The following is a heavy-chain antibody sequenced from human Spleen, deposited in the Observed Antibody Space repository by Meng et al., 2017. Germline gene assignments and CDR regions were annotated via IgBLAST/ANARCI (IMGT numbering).Heavy chain of an antibody. D-gene: IGHD6-19*01. CDR1: GFTFSSYA. CDR2: IGSTRKNYAT. V-gene: IGHV3-73*01. CDR3: TIYTSGHI. Sequence: GGSLRLSCAVSGFTFSSYAMSWVRQAPGKGLEWVGRIGSTRKNYATAYAASMRGKFTISRDDSKNTAYLQMNNLKTEDTAVYYCTIYTSGHIWGQGTTVTVAS. J-gene: IGHJ3*02.